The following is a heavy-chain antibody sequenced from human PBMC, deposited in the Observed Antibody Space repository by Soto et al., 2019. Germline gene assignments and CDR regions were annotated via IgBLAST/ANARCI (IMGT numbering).Heavy chain of an antibody. CDR3: ARSIVVVPAAMESYYYYYYMDV. CDR2: IYYSGST. V-gene: IGHV4-59*01. D-gene: IGHD2-2*01. CDR1: GGSISSYY. Sequence: KPSETLSLTCTVSGGSISSYYWSRIRQPPGKGLEWIGYIYYSGSTNYNPSLKSRVTISVDTPKNQFSLKLSSVTAADTAVYYCARSIVVVPAAMESYYYYYYMDVWGKGTTVTVSS. J-gene: IGHJ6*03.